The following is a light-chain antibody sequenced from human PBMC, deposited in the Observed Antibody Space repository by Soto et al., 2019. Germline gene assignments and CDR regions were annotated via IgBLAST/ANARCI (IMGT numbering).Light chain of an antibody. CDR1: SSDVGGSNY. Sequence: QSVLTQAASVSGSPGQSITISCTGTSSDVGGSNYVSWYQQIPGKVPKLLISNVSHRPSGVSYRFSGSKSGNTASLTISGLQAGDEADYFCTSSTTDSLYVFGTGTKLTVL. CDR2: NVS. V-gene: IGLV2-14*01. CDR3: TSSTTDSLYV. J-gene: IGLJ1*01.